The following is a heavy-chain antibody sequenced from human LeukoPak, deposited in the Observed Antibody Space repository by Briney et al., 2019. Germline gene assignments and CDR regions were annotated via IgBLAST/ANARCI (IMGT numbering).Heavy chain of an antibody. CDR2: ISYDGSNK. CDR3: ARDIYRRDSYGFDY. D-gene: IGHD5-18*01. V-gene: IGHV3-30-3*01. J-gene: IGHJ4*02. Sequence: GGSLRLSCAASGFTFSSYAMNWVRQAPGKGLEWVAVISYDGSNKYYADSVKGRFTISRDNSKNALYLQMNSLRAEDTAVYYCARDIYRRDSYGFDYWGQGTLVTVSS. CDR1: GFTFSSYA.